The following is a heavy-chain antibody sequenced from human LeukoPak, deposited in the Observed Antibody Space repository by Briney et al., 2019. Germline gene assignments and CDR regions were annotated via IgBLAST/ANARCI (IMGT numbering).Heavy chain of an antibody. CDR1: GGSISSGSYY. D-gene: IGHD5-24*01. J-gene: IGHJ4*02. CDR3: ARRGDGYNSPPFDY. CDR2: IYHSGST. V-gene: IGHV4-39*07. Sequence: SQTLSLTCTVSGGSISSGSYYWGWIRQPPGKGLEWIGSIYHSGSTYYNPSLKSRVTISVDTSKNQFSLKLSSVTAADTAVYYCARRGDGYNSPPFDYWGQGTLVTVSS.